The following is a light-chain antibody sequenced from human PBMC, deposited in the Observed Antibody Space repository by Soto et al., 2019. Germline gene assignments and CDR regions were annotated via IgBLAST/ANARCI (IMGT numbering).Light chain of an antibody. Sequence: QSVLTQPPSASGTPGQRFTISCSGSSSNIGSNPVSWYQHLPGTAPKVLIFTNNQRPSGVPDRVSGSKSGTSASLAISGLRSEDEAHYYCAAWDDSLEGVVLGGGTKVTVL. CDR2: TNN. V-gene: IGLV1-44*01. CDR3: AAWDDSLEGVV. J-gene: IGLJ3*02. CDR1: SSNIGSNP.